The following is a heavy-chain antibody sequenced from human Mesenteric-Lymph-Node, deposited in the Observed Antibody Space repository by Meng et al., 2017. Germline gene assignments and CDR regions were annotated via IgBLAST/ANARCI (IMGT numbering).Heavy chain of an antibody. CDR1: GIILSTVW. D-gene: IGHD2/OR15-2a*01. Sequence: DVKLWGVGAVCVKPGGSLMPSCSASGIILSTVWMAWVRQAPGKGQEWVGRIKSKSDGGTTDYAAPVKGRFTISRDDSKNTLYLQMNSLKTEDTAVYHCTNFFYAVGGQGTLVTVSS. V-gene: IGHV3-15*01. CDR3: TNFFYAV. CDR2: IKSKSDGGTT. J-gene: IGHJ4*02.